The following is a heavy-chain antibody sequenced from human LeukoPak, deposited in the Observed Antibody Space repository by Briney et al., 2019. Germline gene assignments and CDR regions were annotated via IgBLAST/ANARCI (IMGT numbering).Heavy chain of an antibody. CDR2: ISGSAHKI. D-gene: IGHD5-18*01. V-gene: IGHV3-23*01. Sequence: GGSLRLSCVASGITFSNYAVSWVRKAPEKGLDWVSVISGSAHKIRYTDSVKGRFTISRDNSENIVYLQMNNLRAEDTAVYYCAGRVTGYSSGYVYWGQGTLVTVSS. CDR1: GITFSNYA. J-gene: IGHJ4*02. CDR3: AGRVTGYSSGYVY.